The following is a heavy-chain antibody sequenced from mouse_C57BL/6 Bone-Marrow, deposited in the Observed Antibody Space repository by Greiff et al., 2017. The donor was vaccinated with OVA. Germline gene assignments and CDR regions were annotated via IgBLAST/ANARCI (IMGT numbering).Heavy chain of an antibody. Sequence: VQLKESGTVLARPGASVKMSCKTSGYTFTSYWMHWVKQRPGQGLEWIGAIYPGNSDTSYNQKFKGKAKLTAVTSASTAYMELSSLTNEDSAVYYCTRSPLLLRPGAWFAYWGQGTLVTVSA. CDR3: TRSPLLLRPGAWFAY. CDR2: IYPGNSDT. D-gene: IGHD1-1*01. V-gene: IGHV1-5*01. J-gene: IGHJ3*01. CDR1: GYTFTSYW.